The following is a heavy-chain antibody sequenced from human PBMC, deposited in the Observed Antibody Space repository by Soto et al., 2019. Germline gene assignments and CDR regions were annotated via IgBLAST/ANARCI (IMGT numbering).Heavy chain of an antibody. CDR2: IYQSGST. J-gene: IGHJ4*01. CDR1: GGAVSSGWYS. D-gene: IGHD3-9*01. CDR3: ARMNILTGYYFDY. Sequence: TLSLPSAVSGGAVSSGWYSWNWVRQPPGTGLEWIGYIYQSGSTYYNPSLKSRVTISVDRSKNQFSLKLSSVTAADTAVYFCARMNILTGYYFDYWGHGTLVTVSS. V-gene: IGHV4-30-2*01.